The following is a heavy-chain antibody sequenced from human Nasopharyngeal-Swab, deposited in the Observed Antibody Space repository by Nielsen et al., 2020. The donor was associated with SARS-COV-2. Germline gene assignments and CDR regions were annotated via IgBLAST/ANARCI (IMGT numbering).Heavy chain of an antibody. Sequence: VRQMPGKGLEWVAVISYDGSNKYYADSVKGRFTISRDNSENTLYLQMNSLRAEDTAVYYCAKDGSSTSSGIKIDYWGQGTLVTVSS. J-gene: IGHJ4*02. CDR3: AKDGSSTSSGIKIDY. D-gene: IGHD2-2*01. CDR2: ISYDGSNK. V-gene: IGHV3-30*18.